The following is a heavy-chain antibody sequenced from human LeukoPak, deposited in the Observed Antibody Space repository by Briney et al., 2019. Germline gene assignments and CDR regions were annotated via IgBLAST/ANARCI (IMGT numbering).Heavy chain of an antibody. CDR3: ARVGESIAARPYRFDP. V-gene: IGHV4-34*01. CDR2: INHSGST. Sequence: PSETLSLTCAVYGGSFSGYYWSWIRQPPGKGLEWIGEINHSGSTNYNPSLKSRVTISVDTSKNQFSLKLSSVTAADTAVYYCARVGESIAARPYRFDPWGQGTLVTVSS. CDR1: GGSFSGYY. D-gene: IGHD6-6*01. J-gene: IGHJ5*02.